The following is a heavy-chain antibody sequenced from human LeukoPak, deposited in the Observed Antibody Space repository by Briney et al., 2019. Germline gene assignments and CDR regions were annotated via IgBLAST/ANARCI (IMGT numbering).Heavy chain of an antibody. V-gene: IGHV3-23*01. Sequence: GGSLRLSCAASGFTFSNYAMSWVRQAPGKGLEWVSVISGSGGSTHHADSVKGRFIISRDNSKNTLYLQMNSLRPDDTAVYYCARDGAAAAAIDYWGQGTLVTVSS. J-gene: IGHJ4*02. D-gene: IGHD6-13*01. CDR2: ISGSGGST. CDR1: GFTFSNYA. CDR3: ARDGAAAAAIDY.